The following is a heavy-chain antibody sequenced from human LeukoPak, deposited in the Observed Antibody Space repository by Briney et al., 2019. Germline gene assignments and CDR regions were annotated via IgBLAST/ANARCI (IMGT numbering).Heavy chain of an antibody. J-gene: IGHJ4*02. CDR2: IWYDGSNK. CDR1: GFTFSSYG. V-gene: IGHV3-33*01. CDR3: ARDSLEMATIDY. Sequence: PGRSLRLSCAAPGFTFSSYGMHWVRQAPGKGLEWVAVIWYDGSNKYYADSVKGRFTISRDNSKNTLYLQMNSLRAEDTAVYYCARDSLEMATIDYWGQRTLVTVSS. D-gene: IGHD5-24*01.